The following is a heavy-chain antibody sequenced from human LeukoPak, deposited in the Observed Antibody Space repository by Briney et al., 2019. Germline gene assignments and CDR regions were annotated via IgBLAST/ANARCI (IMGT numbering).Heavy chain of an antibody. V-gene: IGHV3-30-3*02. CDR2: ISYDGSNK. D-gene: IGHD3-10*01. Sequence: GGSLRLSCAASGFTFSSYAMHWVRQAPGKGLEWVAVISYDGSNKYYADSVKGRFTISRDNSKNTLYLQMNSLRAEDTAVYYCAKIGFGSGSDQGTYDAFDIWGQGTMVTVSS. J-gene: IGHJ3*02. CDR3: AKIGFGSGSDQGTYDAFDI. CDR1: GFTFSSYA.